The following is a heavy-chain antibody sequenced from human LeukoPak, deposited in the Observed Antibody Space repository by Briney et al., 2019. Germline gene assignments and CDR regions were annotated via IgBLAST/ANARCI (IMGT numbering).Heavy chain of an antibody. Sequence: SVKVSCKASGGTFSSYAISWVRQAPVQRLECMGGIIPILGIAHYAHKFQGRVTITADKSTSTAYMELSSVRSEDTAVYYCARDFWGRNTPADFDIWGQGTMVTVSS. CDR1: GGTFSSYA. CDR3: ARDFWGRNTPADFDI. J-gene: IGHJ3*02. D-gene: IGHD7-27*01. CDR2: IIPILGIA. V-gene: IGHV1-69*10.